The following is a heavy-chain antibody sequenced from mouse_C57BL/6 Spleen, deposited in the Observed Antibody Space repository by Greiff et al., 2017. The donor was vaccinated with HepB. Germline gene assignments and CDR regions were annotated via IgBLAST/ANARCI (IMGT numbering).Heavy chain of an antibody. V-gene: IGHV1-82*01. Sequence: QVQLKQSGPELVKPGASVKISCKASGYAFSSSWMNWVKQRPGKGLEWIGRIYPGDGDTNYNGKFKGKATLTADKSSSTAYMQLSSLTSEDSAVYFCARSIYYDYDGAVDYWGQGTTLTVSS. CDR3: ARSIYYDYDGAVDY. CDR2: IYPGDGDT. CDR1: GYAFSSSW. D-gene: IGHD2-4*01. J-gene: IGHJ2*01.